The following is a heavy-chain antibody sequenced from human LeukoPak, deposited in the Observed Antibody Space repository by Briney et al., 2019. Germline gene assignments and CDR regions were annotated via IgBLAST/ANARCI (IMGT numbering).Heavy chain of an antibody. CDR1: GYTFTSYD. Sequence: ASVKVSCKASGYTFTSYDINWERQATGQGLEWMGWMNPNSGNTGYAQKFQGRVTMTRNTSISTAYMELNSLRSEDTAVYYCARPMTENYYYYGMDVWGQGTTVTVSS. V-gene: IGHV1-8*01. CDR3: ARPMTENYYYYGMDV. CDR2: MNPNSGNT. J-gene: IGHJ6*02.